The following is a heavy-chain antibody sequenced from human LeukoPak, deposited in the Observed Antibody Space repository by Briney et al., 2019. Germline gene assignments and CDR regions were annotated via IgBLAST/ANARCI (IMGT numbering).Heavy chain of an antibody. CDR3: AVGGPPNGSGDYVIEY. D-gene: IGHD4-17*01. J-gene: IGHJ4*02. CDR1: GLIVSSHY. Sequence: GGSLRLSCTASGLIVSSHYMSWVRQAPGKGLEWVAVIYRGGPTYYADSVKGRFTISRDNSRQFLQMDNLKTEDTAVYYCAVGGPPNGSGDYVIEYWGQGTLVIVSS. CDR2: IYRGGPT. V-gene: IGHV3-53*01.